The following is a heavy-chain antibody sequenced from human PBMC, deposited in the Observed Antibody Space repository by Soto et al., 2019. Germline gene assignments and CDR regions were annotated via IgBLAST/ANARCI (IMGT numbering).Heavy chain of an antibody. CDR3: AKAHLTVTSFDY. Sequence: QVQLVESGGGVVQPGRSLRLSCAASGFTFSSYGMHWVRQAPGKGLEWVAVISYDGSNKYYADSVKGRFTISRDNSKNTLYLQMNSLRAEDTAVYYCAKAHLTVTSFDYWGQGTLVTVAS. CDR1: GFTFSSYG. D-gene: IGHD4-17*01. V-gene: IGHV3-30*18. J-gene: IGHJ4*02. CDR2: ISYDGSNK.